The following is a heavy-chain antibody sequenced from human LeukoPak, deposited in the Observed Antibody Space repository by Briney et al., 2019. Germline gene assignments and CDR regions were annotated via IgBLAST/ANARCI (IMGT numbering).Heavy chain of an antibody. Sequence: PGGSLRLSCTASGFTFGDYAMSWVRQAPGKGLEWVGFIRSKAYGGTTEYAASVKGRFTISRDDSKSIAYLQMNSLKTEDTAVYYCTRDRTRYDFWSGYYKDWGQGTLVTASS. CDR3: TRDRTRYDFWSGYYKD. D-gene: IGHD3-3*01. V-gene: IGHV3-49*04. CDR2: IRSKAYGGTT. J-gene: IGHJ4*02. CDR1: GFTFGDYA.